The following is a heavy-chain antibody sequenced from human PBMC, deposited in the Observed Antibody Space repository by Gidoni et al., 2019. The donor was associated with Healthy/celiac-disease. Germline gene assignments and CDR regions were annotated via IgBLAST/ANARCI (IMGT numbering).Heavy chain of an antibody. J-gene: IGHJ2*01. V-gene: IGHV1-69*06. Sequence: QVQLVQSGAEVTKPGSSVKVSCKASGGTFSSSAISWVRQAPGQGLEGMGGIIPIFGTANYAQKFQGRVTITADKSTSTAYMELSSLRSEDTAVYYCARDREVAVAGRGMWYFDLWGRGTLVTVSS. CDR1: GGTFSSSA. D-gene: IGHD6-19*01. CDR3: ARDREVAVAGRGMWYFDL. CDR2: IIPIFGTA.